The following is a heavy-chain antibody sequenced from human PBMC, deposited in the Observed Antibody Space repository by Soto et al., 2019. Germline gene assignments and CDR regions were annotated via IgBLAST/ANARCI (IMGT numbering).Heavy chain of an antibody. V-gene: IGHV4-34*01. CDR1: GGSFSGYY. J-gene: IGHJ4*02. CDR2: INHSGST. D-gene: IGHD6-13*01. CDR3: ARGVAAAGTYFDY. Sequence: QVQLQQWGAGLLKPSETLSLTCAVYGGSFSGYYWSWIRQPPGKGLEWIGEINHSGSTNYNPSLKRRVTISVDTSKNPFSLKLSSVTAADTAVYYCARGVAAAGTYFDYWGQGTLVTVSS.